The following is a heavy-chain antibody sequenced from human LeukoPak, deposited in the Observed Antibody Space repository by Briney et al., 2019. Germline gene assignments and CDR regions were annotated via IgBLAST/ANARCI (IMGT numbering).Heavy chain of an antibody. Sequence: GGSLRLSCAASGFTFSSYWMIWVRQAPGKGLEWVATIKQDGSEKYYVDSVKGRFTISRDNAKNSLYLQMSSLRGEDTAVYYCARSASGWYDYWGQGTLVTVSS. CDR1: GFTFSSYW. J-gene: IGHJ4*02. CDR2: IKQDGSEK. V-gene: IGHV3-7*01. CDR3: ARSASGWYDY. D-gene: IGHD6-19*01.